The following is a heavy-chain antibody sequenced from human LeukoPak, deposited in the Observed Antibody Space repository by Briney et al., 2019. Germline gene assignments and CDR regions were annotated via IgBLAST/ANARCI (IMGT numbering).Heavy chain of an antibody. CDR2: INSDGSST. Sequence: PGGSLRLSCAASGFTFSSYWMHWVRQAPGKGLVWVSRINSDGSSTSYADSVKGRFTISRDNAKNTLYLQMNSLRAEDTAVYYCAKDGIRFGELHPNWFDPWGQGTLVTVSS. CDR3: AKDGIRFGELHPNWFDP. D-gene: IGHD3-10*01. CDR1: GFTFSSYW. V-gene: IGHV3-74*01. J-gene: IGHJ5*02.